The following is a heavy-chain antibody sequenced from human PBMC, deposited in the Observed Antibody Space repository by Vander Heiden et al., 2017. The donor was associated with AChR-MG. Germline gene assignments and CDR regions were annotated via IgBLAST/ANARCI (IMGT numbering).Heavy chain of an antibody. Sequence: EVQLVESGGGLVKPGGSLRLSCAASGFTFSSYSMNWVRQAPGKGLEWVSSISSSSSYIYYADSVKGRVTISRDNAKNSLYLQMNSLRAEETAVYYCARDTYYYDSSGYPHYYFDYWGQGTLVTVSS. D-gene: IGHD3-22*01. V-gene: IGHV3-21*01. CDR1: GFTFSSYS. CDR2: ISSSSSYI. J-gene: IGHJ4*02. CDR3: ARDTYYYDSSGYPHYYFDY.